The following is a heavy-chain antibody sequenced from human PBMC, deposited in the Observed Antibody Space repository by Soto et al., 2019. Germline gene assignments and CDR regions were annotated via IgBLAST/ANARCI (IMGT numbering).Heavy chain of an antibody. D-gene: IGHD5-12*01. Sequence: EVQLVESGGVSVQPGGSLSRSCTTSGFTLSNYWMHWVRQAPGKGLVWVSRITTDGSTTTYADSVKGRFTISRDNAKNTLYLQMNRLRDEDTAVYYCVRIRRGDGYTFGYWGQGTLVTVSS. CDR2: ITTDGSTT. CDR3: VRIRRGDGYTFGY. V-gene: IGHV3-74*01. CDR1: GFTLSNYW. J-gene: IGHJ4*02.